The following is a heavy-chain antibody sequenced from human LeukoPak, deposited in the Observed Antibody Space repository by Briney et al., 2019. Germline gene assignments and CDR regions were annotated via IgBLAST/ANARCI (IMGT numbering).Heavy chain of an antibody. Sequence: GRSLRLSCAASGFTFSSYAMTWVRQAPGKGLEWVSGISGSGGDTYYADSVKGRFTVSRDNSKNTLYLQMNSLRAEDTAVYYCAKMARYSSSWADCWGQGTLVTVSS. CDR3: AKMARYSSSWADC. V-gene: IGHV3-23*01. J-gene: IGHJ4*02. CDR2: ISGSGGDT. CDR1: GFTFSSYA. D-gene: IGHD6-13*01.